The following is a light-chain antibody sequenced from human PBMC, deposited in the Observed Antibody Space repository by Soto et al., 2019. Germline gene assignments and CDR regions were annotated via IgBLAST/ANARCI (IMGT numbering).Light chain of an antibody. CDR1: SSDVGSYNL. CDR2: EVS. J-gene: IGLJ1*01. Sequence: QSVLNQPASVSGAPGQSLTISCTGTSSDVGSYNLVSWYQQHPGKAPKLMIYEVSKRPSGVSNRFSGSKSGNTASLTISGLQAEDEADYYCCSYAGSSTLYVFGTGTKVTVL. CDR3: CSYAGSSTLYV. V-gene: IGLV2-23*02.